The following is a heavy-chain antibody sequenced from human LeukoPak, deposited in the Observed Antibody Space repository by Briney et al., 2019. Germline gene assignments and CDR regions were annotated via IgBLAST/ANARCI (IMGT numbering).Heavy chain of an antibody. CDR1: GFTFSSYG. CDR2: ISYDGSNK. Sequence: QSGGSLRLSCAASGFTFSSYGMHWVRQAPGKGLEWVAVISYDGSNKYYADSVKGRFTISRDNSKNTLYLQMNSLRAEDTAVYYCANPRGTDAFDIWGQGTMVTVSS. V-gene: IGHV3-30*18. J-gene: IGHJ3*02. CDR3: ANPRGTDAFDI.